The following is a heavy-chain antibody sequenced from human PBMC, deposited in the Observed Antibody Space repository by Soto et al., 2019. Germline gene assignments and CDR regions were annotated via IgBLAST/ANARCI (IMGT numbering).Heavy chain of an antibody. V-gene: IGHV4-59*01. CDR3: TRGGDPYKTGH. D-gene: IGHD2-21*01. Sequence: SETLSLTCTVSGGSINVYYWSWIRQPPGKGLEWVGYIYNSGSTNYNPSLKSRVTISVDTSKNQFSLKLTSVNTADTAIYYCTRGGDPYKTGHWGQGTLVTVS. CDR1: GGSINVYY. J-gene: IGHJ4*02. CDR2: IYNSGST.